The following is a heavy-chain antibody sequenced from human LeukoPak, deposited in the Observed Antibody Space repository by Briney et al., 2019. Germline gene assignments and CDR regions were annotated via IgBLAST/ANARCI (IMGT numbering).Heavy chain of an antibody. Sequence: ASVKVSCKASGGTFSSYAISWVRQAPGQGLEWMGRIIPILGIANYAQKFQGRVTITADKSTSTAYMELSSLRSEDTAVYYCAKETHYLTKKQQLGPLDYWGQGTLVTVSS. CDR2: IIPILGIA. V-gene: IGHV1-69*04. D-gene: IGHD6-13*01. CDR1: GGTFSSYA. CDR3: AKETHYLTKKQQLGPLDY. J-gene: IGHJ4*02.